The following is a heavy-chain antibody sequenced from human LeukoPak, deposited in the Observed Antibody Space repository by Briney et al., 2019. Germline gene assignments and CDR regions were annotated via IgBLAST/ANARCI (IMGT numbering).Heavy chain of an antibody. CDR2: INAGNGNT. CDR3: AALQSLDY. J-gene: IGHJ4*02. Sequence: ASVTVSCKASGYTFTSYAMHWVRQAPGQRLEWMGWINAGNGNTKYSQKFQGRVTMTEDTSTDTAYMELSSLRSEDTAVYYCAALQSLDYWGQGTLVTVSS. D-gene: IGHD2-21*02. CDR1: GYTFTSYA. V-gene: IGHV1-3*01.